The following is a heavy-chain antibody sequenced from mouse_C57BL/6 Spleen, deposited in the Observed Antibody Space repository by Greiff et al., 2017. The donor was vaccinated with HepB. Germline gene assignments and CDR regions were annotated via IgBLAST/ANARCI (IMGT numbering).Heavy chain of an antibody. CDR2: IDPADSYT. CDR1: GYTFTSYW. J-gene: IGHJ4*01. D-gene: IGHD4-1*01. V-gene: IGHV1-50*01. Sequence: QVHVKQPGAELVKPGASVKLSCKASGYTFTSYWMQWVKQRPGQGLEWIGEIDPADSYTNYNQKFKGKATLTVDTSSSTAYMQLSSLTSEDSAVYYCARRGSYAMDYWGQGTSVTVSS. CDR3: ARRGSYAMDY.